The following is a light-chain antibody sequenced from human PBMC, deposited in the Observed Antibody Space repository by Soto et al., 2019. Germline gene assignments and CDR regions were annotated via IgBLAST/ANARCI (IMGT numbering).Light chain of an antibody. Sequence: IHMPAARSILPTAVGLTVPIPTRPSQSIGSWVAWYQQKPGKAPRLLIYDASSLESGVPSRFSGSGSGTEFTLTISSLQPDDFATYVCQQYIDYSPWTLGQGAKVDI. J-gene: IGKJ1*01. CDR2: DAS. CDR1: QSIGSW. V-gene: IGKV1-5*01. CDR3: QQYIDYSPWT.